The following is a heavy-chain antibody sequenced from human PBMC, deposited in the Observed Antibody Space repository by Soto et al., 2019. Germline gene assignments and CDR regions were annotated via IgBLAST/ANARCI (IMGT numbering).Heavy chain of an antibody. CDR1: GFTFSSYG. CDR2: ISYDGSNK. D-gene: IGHD3-9*01. J-gene: IGHJ6*02. CDR3: AKSKGPALRYFDWAPMDV. Sequence: LRLSCAASGFTFSSYGMHWVRQAPGKGLEWVAVISYDGSNKYYADSVKVRFTISRDNSKNTLYLQMNSLRAEDTAVYYCAKSKGPALRYFDWAPMDVWGQGTTVTVSS. V-gene: IGHV3-30*18.